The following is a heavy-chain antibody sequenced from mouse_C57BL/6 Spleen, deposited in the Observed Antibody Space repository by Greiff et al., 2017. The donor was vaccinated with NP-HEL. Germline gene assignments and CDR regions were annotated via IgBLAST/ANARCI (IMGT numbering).Heavy chain of an antibody. CDR3: EGPTFAY. CDR1: GYTFTDYE. D-gene: IGHD3-3*01. J-gene: IGHJ3*01. CDR2: IDPETGGT. V-gene: IGHV1-15*01. Sequence: VQLVESGAELVRPGASVTLSCKASGYTFTDYEMHWVKQTPVHGLEWIGAIDPETGGTAYNQKFKGKAILTADKSSSTAYMELRSLTSEDSAVYYCEGPTFAYWGQGTLVTVSA.